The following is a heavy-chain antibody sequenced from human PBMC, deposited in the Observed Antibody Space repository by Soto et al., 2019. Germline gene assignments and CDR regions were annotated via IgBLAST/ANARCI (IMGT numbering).Heavy chain of an antibody. D-gene: IGHD5-18*01. CDR3: ARGYTAMVYFDY. CDR1: GGSISSGGYY. V-gene: IGHV4-31*03. CDR2: IYYSGST. J-gene: IGHJ4*02. Sequence: PSETLSLTCTVSGGSISSGGYYWSWIRQHPGKGLEWIGYIYYSGSTYYNPSLKSRVTISVDTSKNQFSLKLSSVTAADTAVYYCARGYTAMVYFDYWGQGTLVTVSS.